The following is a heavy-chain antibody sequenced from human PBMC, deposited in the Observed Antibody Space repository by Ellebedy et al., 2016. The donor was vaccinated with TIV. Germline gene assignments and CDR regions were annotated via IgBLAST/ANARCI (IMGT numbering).Heavy chain of an antibody. CDR2: INHSGNT. Sequence: SETLSLTXAVYGGSFSVYYWSWIRQPPGKELEWIGEINHSGNTNYNPSLKRRVTMSVDTSKSQFSLNLNSVTAADTAIYYCVRGRMRRSGLTPFDIWGQGTLITVSS. CDR3: VRGRMRRSGLTPFDI. J-gene: IGHJ4*02. D-gene: IGHD6-19*01. V-gene: IGHV4-34*01. CDR1: GGSFSVYY.